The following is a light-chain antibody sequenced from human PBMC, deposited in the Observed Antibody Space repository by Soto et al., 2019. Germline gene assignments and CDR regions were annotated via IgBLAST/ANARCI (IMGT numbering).Light chain of an antibody. J-gene: IGLJ1*01. V-gene: IGLV2-14*01. CDR3: SSYTSSNTLYV. CDR1: SSDVGGYNY. Sequence: QSVLTQPASVSGSPGQSITISCTGTSSDVGGYNYVSWYQQYPGKVPKVMIYEVSNRPSGVSNRFSGSKSGNTASLTISGVQAEDEADYYCSSYTSSNTLYVFGTGTKVTVL. CDR2: EVS.